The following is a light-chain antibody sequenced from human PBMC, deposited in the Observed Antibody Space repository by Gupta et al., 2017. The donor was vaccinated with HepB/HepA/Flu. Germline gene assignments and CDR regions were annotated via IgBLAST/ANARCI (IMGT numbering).Light chain of an antibody. CDR3: SSYTSSSTLV. Sequence: QSAVTPPASVSGSPGQAITISCTGTSSDVGGYYNVFWYHQHPGKAPKLMIYDVSTRPSGVSNRFSGSKSGNTASLTISGLQAEDEADYYCSSYTSSSTLVFGGGTKRTVL. J-gene: IGLJ2*01. CDR1: SSDVGGYYN. V-gene: IGLV2-14*03. CDR2: DVS.